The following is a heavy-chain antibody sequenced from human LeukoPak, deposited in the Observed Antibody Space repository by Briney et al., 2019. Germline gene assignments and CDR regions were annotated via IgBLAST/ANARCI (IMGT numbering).Heavy chain of an antibody. J-gene: IGHJ4*02. CDR2: ISSSSSTI. CDR3: ARGAEQWLTPPTENLLDY. CDR1: GFTFSSYS. D-gene: IGHD6-19*01. V-gene: IGHV3-48*01. Sequence: GGSLRLSCAASGFTFSSYSMNWVRQAPGKGLEWVSYISSSSSTIYYADSVKGQFTISRDNAKNSLYLQMNSLRAEDTAVYYCARGAEQWLTPPTENLLDYWGQGTLVTVSS.